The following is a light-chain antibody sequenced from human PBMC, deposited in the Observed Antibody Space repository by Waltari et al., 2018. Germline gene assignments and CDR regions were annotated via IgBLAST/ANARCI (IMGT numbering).Light chain of an antibody. CDR3: QQYSNWPFT. V-gene: IGKV3-15*01. J-gene: IGKJ3*01. Sequence: EIVLTQSPATLSLSPGERATLSCRASQSVSSSLAWYQQKPGQAPRLLIYGASSRATGIPDRFSGSGSGTDFTLTISSLEPEDFAVYYCQQYSNWPFTFGPWTKLDIK. CDR2: GAS. CDR1: QSVSSS.